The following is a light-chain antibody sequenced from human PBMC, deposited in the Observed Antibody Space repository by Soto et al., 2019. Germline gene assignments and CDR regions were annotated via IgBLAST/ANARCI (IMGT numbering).Light chain of an antibody. Sequence: EIVMTQSPATLSVSPGERATLSCRASQSVSSNLAWYQQKPGQAPRLLIYFASTRVTGIPARFSGSGSGTDFTLTISSLQSEDFAVYYCQQYNNWPQTFGQGTKVDIK. V-gene: IGKV3-15*01. CDR3: QQYNNWPQT. J-gene: IGKJ1*01. CDR1: QSVSSN. CDR2: FAS.